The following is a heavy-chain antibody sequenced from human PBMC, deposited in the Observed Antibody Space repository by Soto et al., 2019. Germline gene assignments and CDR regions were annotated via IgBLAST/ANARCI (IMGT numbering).Heavy chain of an antibody. Sequence: EVQLVESGGNLVQPGGSLRLSCAASGFTFSSFSMNWVRQAPGKGLEWVSYISSTSYMIYYADSVKGRFTISRDNAKNSLFLQMNTLRAEDTAVYYCATTYGDYSTLFDYWGQGTLVTVSS. J-gene: IGHJ4*02. V-gene: IGHV3-48*01. CDR2: ISSTSYMI. CDR1: GFTFSSFS. CDR3: ATTYGDYSTLFDY. D-gene: IGHD4-17*01.